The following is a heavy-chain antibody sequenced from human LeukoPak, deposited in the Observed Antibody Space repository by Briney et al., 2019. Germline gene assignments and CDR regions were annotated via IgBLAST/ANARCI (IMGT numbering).Heavy chain of an antibody. CDR1: GDSVSSISVA. V-gene: IGHV6-1*01. CDR2: TYYRSKWYY. J-gene: IGHJ6*02. CDR3: SLARSEYHYGMDV. Sequence: SQTLSLTCAISGDSVSSISVAWNWIRQSPSRGLGWLGRTYYRSKWYYEYAASVKSRINISPDTSKNQFSLQLTSVTPEDTAVYYCSLARSEYHYGMDVWGQGTTVTVSS.